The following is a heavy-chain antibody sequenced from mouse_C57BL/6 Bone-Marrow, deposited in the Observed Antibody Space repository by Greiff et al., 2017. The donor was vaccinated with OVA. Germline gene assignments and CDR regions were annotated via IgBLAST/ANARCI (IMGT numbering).Heavy chain of an antibody. D-gene: IGHD1-1*01. CDR2: ISYDGSN. Sequence: EVKVEESGPGLVKPSQSLSLTCSVTGYSITSGYYWNWIRQFPGNKLEWMGYISYDGSNNYNPSLKNRISITRDTSKNQFFLKLNSVTTEDTATYYCARALVADWGQGTSVTVSS. CDR1: GYSITSGYY. J-gene: IGHJ4*01. V-gene: IGHV3-6*01. CDR3: ARALVAD.